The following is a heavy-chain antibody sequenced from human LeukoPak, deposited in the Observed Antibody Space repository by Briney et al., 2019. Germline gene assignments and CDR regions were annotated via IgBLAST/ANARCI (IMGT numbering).Heavy chain of an antibody. V-gene: IGHV3-30*19. D-gene: IGHD6-13*01. CDR3: ARYGRDSSSWAYGMDV. CDR1: GFTFSSYG. CDR2: IWYDGSNK. J-gene: IGHJ6*02. Sequence: GGSLRLSCAASGFTFSSYGMHWVRQAPGKGLEWVAVIWYDGSNKYYADSVKGRFTISRDNSKNTLYLQMNSLRAEDTAVYYCARYGRDSSSWAYGMDVWGQGTTVTVSS.